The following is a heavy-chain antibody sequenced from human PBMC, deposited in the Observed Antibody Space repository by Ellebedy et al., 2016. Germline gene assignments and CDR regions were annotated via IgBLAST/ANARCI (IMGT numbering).Heavy chain of an antibody. D-gene: IGHD5-12*01. Sequence: GGSLRLXXGTSGFTFTTYWMTWVRQTPGKGLEWVASIKQDGSEKYYADSVKGRFTISRDNSQNTLYLQINSLRAEDTAVYYCAKVVGVSGYDSWPMDYWGQGTLVTVSS. V-gene: IGHV3-7*01. J-gene: IGHJ4*02. CDR2: IKQDGSEK. CDR3: AKVVGVSGYDSWPMDY. CDR1: GFTFTTYW.